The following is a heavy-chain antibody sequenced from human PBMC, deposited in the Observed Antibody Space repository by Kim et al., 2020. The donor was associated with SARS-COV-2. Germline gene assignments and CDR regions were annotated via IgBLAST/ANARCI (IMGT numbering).Heavy chain of an antibody. D-gene: IGHD3-16*02. J-gene: IGHJ4*02. V-gene: IGHV3-30*01. Sequence: YADSVKGRFTISRDNSKNTLYLQMNSLRAEDTAVYYCARASLEQEYYFDYWGQGTLVTVSS. CDR3: ARASLEQEYYFDY.